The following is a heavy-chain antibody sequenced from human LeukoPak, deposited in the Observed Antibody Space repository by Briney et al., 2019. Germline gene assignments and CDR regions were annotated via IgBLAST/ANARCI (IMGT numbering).Heavy chain of an antibody. Sequence: SETLSLTCTVSGGSISNFHWGWIRQPPGKGLEWIGYIYYSGSTNYNPSLKSRVTISVDTSKNQFSLKLSSVTAADTAVYYCARDEYYYDSSGYYSGMDVWGQGTTVTVSS. CDR1: GGSISNFH. CDR3: ARDEYYYDSSGYYSGMDV. J-gene: IGHJ6*02. V-gene: IGHV4-59*01. CDR2: IYYSGST. D-gene: IGHD3-22*01.